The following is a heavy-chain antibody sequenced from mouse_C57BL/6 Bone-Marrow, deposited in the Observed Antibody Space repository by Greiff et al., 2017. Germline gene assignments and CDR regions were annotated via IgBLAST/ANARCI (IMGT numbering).Heavy chain of an antibody. D-gene: IGHD1-1*02. J-gene: IGHJ3*01. CDR2: IYPRSGNT. CDR3: ARWYFWFAY. Sequence: VQLQQSGAELARPGASVKLSCKASGYTFTSYGISWVKQRTGQGLEWIGTIYPRSGNTYYNEKFKGKATLTADKSSSTAYMELRSLTSEDSAVYFCARWYFWFAYWGQGTLVTVSA. CDR1: GYTFTSYG. V-gene: IGHV1-81*01.